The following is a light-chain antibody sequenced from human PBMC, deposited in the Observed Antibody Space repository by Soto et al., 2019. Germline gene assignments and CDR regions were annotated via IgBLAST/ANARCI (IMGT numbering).Light chain of an antibody. CDR1: QSVSSY. CDR3: PQFANSHT. J-gene: IGKJ2*01. Sequence: EIVFTPFPATRSLSPGERYPLSCMASQSVSSYLSWYQQKPVPSPRLLIYDSSNRATGIPASFSGSASGKDFTTTISSLAPEDFAVYYCPQFANSHTVGQGTQVEIK. V-gene: IGKV3-11*01. CDR2: DSS.